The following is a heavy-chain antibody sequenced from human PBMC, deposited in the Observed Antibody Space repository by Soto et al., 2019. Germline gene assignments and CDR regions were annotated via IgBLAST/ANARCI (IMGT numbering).Heavy chain of an antibody. J-gene: IGHJ3*02. CDR1: VFTFINSW. CDR3: TTDHYSRGSIDI. Sequence: GVSLRLSCSSSVFTFINSWISLFRQAPGKGLEWVGRIKSKTDGGTTDYAAPVKGRFTISRDDSKNTLYLQMNSLKTEDTAVYYCTTDHYSRGSIDIWGQGPMV. D-gene: IGHD2-15*01. V-gene: IGHV3-15*01. CDR2: IKSKTDGGTT.